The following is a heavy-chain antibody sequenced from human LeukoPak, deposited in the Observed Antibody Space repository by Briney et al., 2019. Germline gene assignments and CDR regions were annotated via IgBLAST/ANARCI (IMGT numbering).Heavy chain of an antibody. CDR3: ARDAPGNTALDY. CDR1: GFTFVSYW. CDR2: INGYGSST. D-gene: IGHD5-18*01. V-gene: IGHV3-74*01. J-gene: IGHJ4*02. Sequence: PGGSLRLSCAASGFTFVSYWMHWFRQALGKGLVWVSRINGYGSSTDFADSVKGRFTISRDNAKNTLYLQMNSLRAEDTAVYYCARDAPGNTALDYWGQGTLVTVSS.